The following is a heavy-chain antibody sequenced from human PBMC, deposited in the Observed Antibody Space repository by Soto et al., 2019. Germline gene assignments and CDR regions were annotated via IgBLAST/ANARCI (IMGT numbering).Heavy chain of an antibody. D-gene: IGHD5-12*01. CDR3: ARHHGPTTSENWFDP. CDR1: GYTFFTYD. J-gene: IGHJ5*02. CDR2: ISTYSSYT. V-gene: IGHV1-18*01. Sequence: ASVKVTCKASGYTFFTYDISWVRQAPGQGLEWMGWISTYSSYTKYAQKFQGRVTMTTDTSTTTAYLELRSLGSDDTSVYYCARHHGPTTSENWFDPWGQGTLVTVSS.